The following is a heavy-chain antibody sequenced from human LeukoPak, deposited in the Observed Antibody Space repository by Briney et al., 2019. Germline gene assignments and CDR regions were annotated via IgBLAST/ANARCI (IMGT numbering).Heavy chain of an antibody. D-gene: IGHD3-22*01. CDR1: GGSFSGYY. CDR3: ARAANYDSSGYFGLYYYYYGMDV. Sequence: PSETLSLTCAVYGGSFSGYYWSWIRRPPGKGLEWIGEINHSGSTNYNPSLKSRVTISVDTSKNQFSLKLSSVTAADTAVYYCARAANYDSSGYFGLYYYYYGMDVWGQGTTVTVSS. CDR2: INHSGST. V-gene: IGHV4-34*01. J-gene: IGHJ6*02.